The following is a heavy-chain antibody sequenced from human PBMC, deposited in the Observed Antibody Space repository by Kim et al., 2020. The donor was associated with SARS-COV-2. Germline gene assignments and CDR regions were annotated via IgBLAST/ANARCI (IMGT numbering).Heavy chain of an antibody. D-gene: IGHD5-12*01. CDR2: ISYDGSNK. Sequence: GGSLRLSCAASGFTFSSYGMHWVRQAPGKGLEWVAVISYDGSNKYYADSVKGRFTISRDNSKNTLYLQMNSLRAEDTAVYYCAKAKVATIGAGPSYGMDVWGQGTTVTVSS. J-gene: IGHJ6*02. V-gene: IGHV3-30*18. CDR3: AKAKVATIGAGPSYGMDV. CDR1: GFTFSSYG.